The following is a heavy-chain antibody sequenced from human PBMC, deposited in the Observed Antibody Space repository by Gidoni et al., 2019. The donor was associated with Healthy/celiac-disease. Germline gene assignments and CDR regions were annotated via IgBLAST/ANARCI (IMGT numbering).Heavy chain of an antibody. D-gene: IGHD3-10*01. J-gene: IGHJ5*02. CDR2: MWYDESNK. V-gene: IGHV3-33*01. Sequence: QVPLVQSGEGVVQLVRSLSRYCSASGFTSSSHGMHWVCQAPGKGLEWGAVMWYDESNKNDADAVKGRVTISRDNSKNTLYLQKNSLRAEHTAVYYCARDVGVRGERDWFDPWGQGTLVTVAS. CDR1: GFTSSSHG. CDR3: ARDVGVRGERDWFDP.